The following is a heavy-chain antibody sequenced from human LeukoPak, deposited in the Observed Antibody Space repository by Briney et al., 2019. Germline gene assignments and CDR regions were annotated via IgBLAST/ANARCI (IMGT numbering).Heavy chain of an antibody. CDR1: GDSASRSDSY. CDR2: IYYSGRT. V-gene: IGHV4-39*01. J-gene: IGHJ1*01. CDR3: ARRRYYDSSGYLE. D-gene: IGHD3-22*01. Sequence: PSETLSLTCSVSGDSASRSDSYLDWIRQPPGKGLEWIGTIYYSGRTYYSPSLKSRVTMSVDPSNYLFSLSLRSVTAADTAVYYCARRRYYDSSGYLEWGQGTLLSVSS.